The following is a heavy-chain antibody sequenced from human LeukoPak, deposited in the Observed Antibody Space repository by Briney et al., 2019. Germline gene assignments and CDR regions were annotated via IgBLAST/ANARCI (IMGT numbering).Heavy chain of an antibody. V-gene: IGHV4-34*01. CDR2: INHSGST. J-gene: IGHJ4*02. CDR3: ARGPRYYGSGIYDY. D-gene: IGHD3-10*01. Sequence: SETLSFTCAVYGGSFSGYYWSWIRQPPGKGLEWIGEINHSGSTNYNPSLKSRVTISVDTSKNQFSLKLSSVTAADTAVYYCARGPRYYGSGIYDYWGQGTLVTVSS. CDR1: GGSFSGYY.